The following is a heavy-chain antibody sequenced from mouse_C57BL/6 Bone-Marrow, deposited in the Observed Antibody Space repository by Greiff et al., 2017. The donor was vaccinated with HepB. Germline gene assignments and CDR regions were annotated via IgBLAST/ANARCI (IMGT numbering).Heavy chain of an antibody. D-gene: IGHD2-4*01. CDR1: GFTFSNYW. CDR3: TGYDYDRGDYAMDY. Sequence: EVKVEESGGGLVQPGGSMKLSCVASGFTFSNYWMNWVRQSPEKGLEWVAQIRLKSDNYATHYAESVKGRFTISRDDSKSSVYLQMNNLRAEDTGIYYCTGYDYDRGDYAMDYWGQGTSVTVSS. CDR2: IRLKSDNYAT. J-gene: IGHJ4*01. V-gene: IGHV6-3*01.